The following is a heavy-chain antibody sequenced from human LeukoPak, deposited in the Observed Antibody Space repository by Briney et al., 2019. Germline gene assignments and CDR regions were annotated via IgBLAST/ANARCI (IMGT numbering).Heavy chain of an antibody. Sequence: GGSLRLSCAASGFTFSSYAMSWVRQAPGKGLEWVSAISGSGGSTYYADSVKGRFTISRDNSKNTLYLQMNSLRAEDTAVYYCAKSQFSPPHYYYYGMDVWGQGTTVTVSS. CDR1: GFTFSSYA. CDR2: ISGSGGST. V-gene: IGHV3-23*01. J-gene: IGHJ6*02. CDR3: AKSQFSPPHYYYYGMDV. D-gene: IGHD3-3*02.